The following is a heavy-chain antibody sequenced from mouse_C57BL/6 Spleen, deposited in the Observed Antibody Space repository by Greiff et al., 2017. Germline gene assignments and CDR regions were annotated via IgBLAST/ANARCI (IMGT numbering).Heavy chain of an antibody. CDR3: AIYYYGSTYYYAMDY. CDR1: GYTFTDYY. D-gene: IGHD1-1*01. V-gene: IGHV1-26*01. Sequence: VQLQQSGPELVKPGASVKISCKASGYTFTDYYMNWVKQSHGKSLEWIGDINPNNGGTSYNQKFKGKATLTVDKSSSTAYMELRSLTSEDSAVYYCAIYYYGSTYYYAMDYWGQGTSVTVSS. CDR2: INPNNGGT. J-gene: IGHJ4*01.